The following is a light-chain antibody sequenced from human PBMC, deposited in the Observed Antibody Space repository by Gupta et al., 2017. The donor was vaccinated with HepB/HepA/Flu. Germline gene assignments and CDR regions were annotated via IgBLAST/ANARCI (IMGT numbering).Light chain of an antibody. CDR1: QSISSY. CDR3: QQRDSTPRT. Sequence: DIQMTQSPSSLSASVGDRVTITCRASQSISSYLNWYQQKPGKAPKLLIYVASSLQRGVTSRFSGSGAGSGTDFTLTISSLQPEDFATYYCQQRDSTPRTFGQGTKVEIK. V-gene: IGKV1-39*01. CDR2: VAS. J-gene: IGKJ1*01.